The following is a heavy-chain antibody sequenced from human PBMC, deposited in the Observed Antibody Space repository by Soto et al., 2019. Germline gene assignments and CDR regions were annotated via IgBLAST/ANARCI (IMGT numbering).Heavy chain of an antibody. V-gene: IGHV4-34*01. CDR2: INHSGST. D-gene: IGHD6-19*01. Sequence: QVQLQQWGAGLLKPSETLSLTCAVYGGSFSPYFWSWIRQPPGKGLEWIGEINHSGSTNYNPSLTRRDKLSVETSKNQVSLKLTSVPAADSAVDYCARLDSDWQYYYFDFWGRGTPFTFSS. J-gene: IGHJ2*01. CDR3: ARLDSDWQYYYFDF. CDR1: GGSFSPYF.